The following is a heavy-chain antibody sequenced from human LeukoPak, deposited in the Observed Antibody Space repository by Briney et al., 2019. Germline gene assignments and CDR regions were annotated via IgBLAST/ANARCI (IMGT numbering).Heavy chain of an antibody. J-gene: IGHJ6*03. CDR1: GFTFSTYS. CDR3: ARLGFTSGYGWDGGYYYYYMDV. Sequence: GGSLRLSCVGSGFTFSTYSIKWVRQAPGKGLEWVANVKADGRETYYVDSVKGRFTISRDNAKNSLFLQMNNVRTEDTAVYYCARLGFTSGYGWDGGYYYYYMDVWGKGTTVTVSS. D-gene: IGHD1-1*01. CDR2: VKADGRET. V-gene: IGHV3-7*01.